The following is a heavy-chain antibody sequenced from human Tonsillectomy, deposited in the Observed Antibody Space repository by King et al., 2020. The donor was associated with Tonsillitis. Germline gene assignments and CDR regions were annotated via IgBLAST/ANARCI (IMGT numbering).Heavy chain of an antibody. D-gene: IGHD2-15*01. J-gene: IGHJ5*02. CDR3: ARGRGGYCSGGSCGLFWFDP. V-gene: IGHV4-30-4*01. CDR2: IYYSGST. CDR1: GGSISSGDYY. Sequence: QLQESGPGLVKPSQTLSLTCTVSGGSISSGDYYWSWIRQPPGKGLEWIGYIYYSGSTYYNPSLKFLFTISVDTSKTQFSLKLRSVTAADTAVYYCARGRGGYCSGGSCGLFWFDPWGQGTLVTVSS.